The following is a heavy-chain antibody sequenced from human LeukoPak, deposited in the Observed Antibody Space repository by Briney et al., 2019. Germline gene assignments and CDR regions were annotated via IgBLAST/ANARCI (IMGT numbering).Heavy chain of an antibody. Sequence: PSETLSLTCTVSGGSISSYYWTWIRQPAGKGLEWIGRIYSSGSTNYNPSLKSRVTMSVDTSKNQFSLKLSSVTAADTALYYCARDQYCSTTSCPDGLDIWAKGQWSPSLQ. CDR3: ARDQYCSTTSCPDGLDI. CDR1: GGSISSYY. CDR2: IYSSGST. V-gene: IGHV4-4*07. J-gene: IGHJ3*02. D-gene: IGHD2-2*01.